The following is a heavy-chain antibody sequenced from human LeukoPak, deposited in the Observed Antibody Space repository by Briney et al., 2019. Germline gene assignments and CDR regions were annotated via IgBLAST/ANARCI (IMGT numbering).Heavy chain of an antibody. J-gene: IGHJ4*02. V-gene: IGHV3-23*01. CDR3: AKEEWPAFDY. D-gene: IGHD2-8*01. Sequence: GGSLRLSCAASGFTFSRYGMHWVRQAPGKGLEWVSDISGDSGRTDYADSVKGRLTISRDNSKNTVYLLMNNLRAEDTAVYYCAKEEWPAFDYWGQGTLVTVSS. CDR2: ISGDSGRT. CDR1: GFTFSRYG.